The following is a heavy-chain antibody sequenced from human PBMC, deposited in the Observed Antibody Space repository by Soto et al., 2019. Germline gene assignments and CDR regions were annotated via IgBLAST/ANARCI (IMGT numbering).Heavy chain of an antibody. CDR3: ATLGRLYYYDSSGYSFDY. Sequence: PSETLSLICAVSCYSISSGYYWGWIRQPPGKGLEWIGSIYHSGSTYYNPSLKSRVTISVDTSKNQFSLKLSSVTAADTAVYYCATLGRLYYYDSSGYSFDYWGQGTLVTVSS. D-gene: IGHD3-22*01. CDR1: CYSISSGYY. V-gene: IGHV4-38-2*01. J-gene: IGHJ4*02. CDR2: IYHSGST.